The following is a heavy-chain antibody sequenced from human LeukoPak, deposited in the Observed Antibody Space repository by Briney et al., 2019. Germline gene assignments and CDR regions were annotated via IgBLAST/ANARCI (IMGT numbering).Heavy chain of an antibody. CDR1: GGSFSGYY. Sequence: SETLSLTCAVYGGSFSGYYWSWIRQPPGKGLEWIGEINHSGSTNYNPSLKSRVTISVDTSKNQFSLKLSSVTAADTAVYYCARSRPITMVRGVIREVFDYWGQGTLVTVSS. V-gene: IGHV4-34*01. CDR3: ARSRPITMVRGVIREVFDY. CDR2: INHSGST. D-gene: IGHD3-10*01. J-gene: IGHJ4*02.